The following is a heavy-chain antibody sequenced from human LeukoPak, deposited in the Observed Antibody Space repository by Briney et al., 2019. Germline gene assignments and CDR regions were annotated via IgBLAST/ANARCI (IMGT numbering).Heavy chain of an antibody. Sequence: SVKVSCKASGGTFSSYAISWVRQAPGQGLEWMGRIIPIFGTANYAQKFQGRVTITTDESTSTAYMELSSLRSEDTAVYYCAKASTFTMIELEPLDYWGQGTLVTVSS. CDR1: GGTFSSYA. D-gene: IGHD3-22*01. CDR2: IIPIFGTA. V-gene: IGHV1-69*05. CDR3: AKASTFTMIELEPLDY. J-gene: IGHJ4*02.